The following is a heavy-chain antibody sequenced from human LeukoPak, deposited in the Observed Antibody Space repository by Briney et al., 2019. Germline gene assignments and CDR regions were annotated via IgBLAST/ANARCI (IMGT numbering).Heavy chain of an antibody. CDR3: ARDLVAGDAFDI. CDR1: GGSISSGDYY. D-gene: IGHD5-12*01. V-gene: IGHV4-30-4*08. J-gene: IGHJ3*02. Sequence: PSETLSLTCAVSGGSISSGDYYWSWIRQPPGKGLEWIGYIYYSGSTYYNPSLKSRVSISVDTSKNQFSLKLSSVTAADTAVYYCARDLVAGDAFDIWGQGTMVTVSS. CDR2: IYYSGST.